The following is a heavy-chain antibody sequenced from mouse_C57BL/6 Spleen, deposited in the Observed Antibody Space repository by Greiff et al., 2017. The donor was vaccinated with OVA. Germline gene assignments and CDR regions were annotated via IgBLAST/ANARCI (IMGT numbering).Heavy chain of an antibody. CDR2: IDPSDSYT. D-gene: IGHD2-5*01. Sequence: QVQLQQPGAELVMPGASVKLSCKASGYTFTSYWMHWVQQSPGKGLEWIGEIDPSDSYTNYHQTFKGKSTLTVDKSYSPAYMQISSLTSEDSAVDYCARGESNHYAMDYWGQGTSVTVSS. J-gene: IGHJ4*01. V-gene: IGHV1-69*01. CDR3: ARGESNHYAMDY. CDR1: GYTFTSYW.